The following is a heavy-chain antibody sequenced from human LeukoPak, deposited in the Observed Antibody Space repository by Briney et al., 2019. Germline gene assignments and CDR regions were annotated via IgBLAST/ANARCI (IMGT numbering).Heavy chain of an antibody. Sequence: APVKDSSKAPGYTFTISAMHWVRQAPGQRRERMGWINAANGNPKYSQKLQGRATITRDTSASTAYMELSSLRSEDTDVYYCARDRSYYDILTGDKHFDYWGQGTLVTVSS. CDR3: ARDRSYYDILTGDKHFDY. CDR2: INAANGNP. CDR1: GYTFTISA. D-gene: IGHD3-9*01. V-gene: IGHV1-3*01. J-gene: IGHJ4*02.